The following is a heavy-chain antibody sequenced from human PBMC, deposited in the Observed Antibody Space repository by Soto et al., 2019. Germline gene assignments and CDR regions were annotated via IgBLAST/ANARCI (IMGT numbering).Heavy chain of an antibody. D-gene: IGHD5-18*01. Sequence: SETLSLTCSVSGASTSNYHYSWIRQSPGKGLEWIGYVYHRGTTYYTPSPKSRVNMSVDTSTNEFYLNLKSVTAADTAVYYCALGGYNYGRPFDFWGQGTLVTVSS. J-gene: IGHJ4*02. CDR3: ALGGYNYGRPFDF. V-gene: IGHV4-59*01. CDR1: GASTSNYH. CDR2: VYHRGTT.